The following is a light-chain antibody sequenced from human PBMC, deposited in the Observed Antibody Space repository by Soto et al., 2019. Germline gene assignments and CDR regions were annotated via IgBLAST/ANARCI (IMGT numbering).Light chain of an antibody. Sequence: EIVLPQSPGTLSLSPGESAPLSGRASQSVSSNYLAWYQQKPGQAPKVLIYRASSRATGIPDRFSGSGSGTDFTLTISRLEPEEFAVYYCQQYGSSPLTFGGGTKVDNK. CDR3: QQYGSSPLT. CDR1: QSVSSNY. V-gene: IGKV3-20*01. CDR2: RAS. J-gene: IGKJ4*01.